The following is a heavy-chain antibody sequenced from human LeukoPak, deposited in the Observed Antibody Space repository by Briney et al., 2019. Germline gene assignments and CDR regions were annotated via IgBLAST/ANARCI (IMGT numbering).Heavy chain of an antibody. CDR1: GYIFNSYA. Sequence: ASVKVSCKTSGYIFNSYAISWVRQAPGQGFEWMGWISTYNGNTNYVEKFQGRVTMTTDASTSTAYMELRDLRSDDTAMYYCARDRQLQWFGEFNIDFDYWGQGTLVTVSS. CDR3: ARDRQLQWFGEFNIDFDY. V-gene: IGHV1-18*01. CDR2: ISTYNGNT. J-gene: IGHJ4*02. D-gene: IGHD3-10*01.